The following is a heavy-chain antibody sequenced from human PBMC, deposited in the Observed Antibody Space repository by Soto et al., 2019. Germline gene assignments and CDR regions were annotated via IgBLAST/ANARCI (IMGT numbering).Heavy chain of an antibody. J-gene: IGHJ4*02. D-gene: IGHD1-1*01. CDR3: ARGGNTNWRYFDY. CDR1: GFTLSDYY. Sequence: EVQLVESGGGLVQPGGSLRLSCAASGFTLSDYYMDWLRQAPGEGLGWVGRTRNRANRHTTEYAASVKGRFTISRDDSSNSLYLQINSLKTEDTAVYYCARGGNTNWRYFDYWGQGTLVTVSS. CDR2: TRNRANRHTT. V-gene: IGHV3-72*01.